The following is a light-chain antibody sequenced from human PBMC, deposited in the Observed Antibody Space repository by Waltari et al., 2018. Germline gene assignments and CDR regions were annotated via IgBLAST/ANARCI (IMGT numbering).Light chain of an antibody. Sequence: QSALTQPPSASGSPGQSVTISCTGPSSDVGNYNYISWYQCHPGKAPKLMIYEVSKRPSGVPYRFSGSKSGNTASLTVSGLQAEDEADYYCSSYAGSKNLVFGGGTKVTVL. CDR2: EVS. CDR3: SSYAGSKNLV. CDR1: SSDVGNYNY. J-gene: IGLJ2*01. V-gene: IGLV2-8*01.